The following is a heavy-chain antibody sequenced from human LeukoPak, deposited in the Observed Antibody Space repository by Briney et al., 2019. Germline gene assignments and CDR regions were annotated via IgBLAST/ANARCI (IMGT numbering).Heavy chain of an antibody. Sequence: GGSLRLSCAASGFTFDDYAMHWVRQAPGKGLEWVSGISWNSGSIGYADSVKGRFTISRDNAKNSLYLQMNSLRAEDTALYYCAKDQYCGYASAGGGFDYWGQGNLVNVSS. D-gene: IGHD5-12*01. J-gene: IGHJ4*02. CDR3: AKDQYCGYASAGGGFDY. CDR1: GFTFDDYA. CDR2: ISWNSGSI. V-gene: IGHV3-9*01.